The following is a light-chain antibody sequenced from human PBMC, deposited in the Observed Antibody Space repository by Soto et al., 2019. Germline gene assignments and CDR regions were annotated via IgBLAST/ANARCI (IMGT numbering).Light chain of an antibody. V-gene: IGLV3-1*01. CDR1: KLGDKY. CDR2: QDS. J-gene: IGLJ2*01. Sequence: SSELTQPPSVSMSPGQTASITCSGAKLGDKYACWYQQKPGHSPVLVIYQDSKRPSGIPERFSGSNSGNTATLTISGTQAMDEADYYCQAWDSSTVVFGGGTKLTVL. CDR3: QAWDSSTVV.